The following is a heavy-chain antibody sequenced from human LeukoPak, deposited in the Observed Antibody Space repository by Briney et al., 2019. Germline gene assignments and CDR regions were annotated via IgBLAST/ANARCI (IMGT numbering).Heavy chain of an antibody. J-gene: IGHJ3*02. D-gene: IGHD3-10*01. V-gene: IGHV4-39*07. CDR1: GGSIISSSYY. Sequence: SETLSLTCTVSGGSIISSSYYLGWIRQPPGKGLEWLGSIYYSGSTYYNPSLKSRVTISVDTSKNQFSLKLSSVTAADTAVYYCATEIRGSRAFDIWGQGTMVTVSS. CDR2: IYYSGST. CDR3: ATEIRGSRAFDI.